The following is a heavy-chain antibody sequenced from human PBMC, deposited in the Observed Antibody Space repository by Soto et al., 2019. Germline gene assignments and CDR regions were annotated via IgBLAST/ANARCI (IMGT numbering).Heavy chain of an antibody. CDR2: ISGYNGNT. CDR1: GLSLTTFG. J-gene: IGHJ6*02. Sequence: ASVKVSCKASGLSLTTFGISWVRQAPGQGLEWMGWISGYNGNTNYAQKLQGRLTMTTDTSTSTADMELRSLRSDDTAVYYCARVPTQWGGTMPRPRDYAMYAWG. D-gene: IGHD2-15*01. V-gene: IGHV1-18*04. CDR3: ARVPTQWGGTMPRPRDYAMYA.